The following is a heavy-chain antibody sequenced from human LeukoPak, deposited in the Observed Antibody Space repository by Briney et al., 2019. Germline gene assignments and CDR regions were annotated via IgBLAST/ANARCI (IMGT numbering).Heavy chain of an antibody. V-gene: IGHV1-2*06. CDR2: INPNNGGT. D-gene: IGHD1-1*01. J-gene: IGHJ4*02. CDR1: RYTFTAYY. CDR3: ARELPGTTGFDY. Sequence: ASVKVSCKSSRYTFTAYYMHWVRQAPGQGLEWMGRINPNNGGTNYAQKFQGRVTMTRDTSISTAYMELNRLRSDDTAVYYCARELPGTTGFDYWGQGTLVTVSS.